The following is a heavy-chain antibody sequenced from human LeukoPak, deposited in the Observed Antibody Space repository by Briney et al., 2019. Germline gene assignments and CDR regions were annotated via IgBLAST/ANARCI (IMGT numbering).Heavy chain of an antibody. CDR3: ATLPTLECGGDCSLHHYYYGVDV. CDR1: GGTFSSYA. Sequence: SVKVSCKASGGTFSSYAISWVRQAPGQGLEWMGGIIPIFGTANYAQKFQGRVTITADESTSTAYMELSSLRSEDTAVYYCATLPTLECGGDCSLHHYYYGVDVWGQGTTVTVSS. J-gene: IGHJ6*02. D-gene: IGHD2-21*02. CDR2: IIPIFGTA. V-gene: IGHV1-69*13.